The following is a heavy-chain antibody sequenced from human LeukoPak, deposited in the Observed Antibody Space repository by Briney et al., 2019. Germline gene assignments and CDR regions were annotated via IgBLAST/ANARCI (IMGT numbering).Heavy chain of an antibody. D-gene: IGHD6-19*01. CDR2: ISAYNGNT. Sequence: ASVKVSCKASGYTFTSYGISWVRQAPGQGLEWMGWISAYNGNTNYAQKLQGRVTMTTDTSTSTAYMELRSLRSDDTAVYYCARERGQWLVYFYFDYWGQGTLVTVSS. J-gene: IGHJ4*02. CDR1: GYTFTSYG. V-gene: IGHV1-18*01. CDR3: ARERGQWLVYFYFDY.